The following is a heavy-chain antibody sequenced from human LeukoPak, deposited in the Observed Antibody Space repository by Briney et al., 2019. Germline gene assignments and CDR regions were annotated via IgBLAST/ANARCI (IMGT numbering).Heavy chain of an antibody. CDR2: VASRGGTT. Sequence: GGSLRLSCAASGFTFSSYAMSWVRQAPGKGLEWVSGVASRGGTTYYADSVKGRFTISRDNSRNTLSLQMNSLRAEDTAVYYCAKVRETTTMTPVGFDYWAREPWSPSPQ. J-gene: IGHJ4*02. D-gene: IGHD4-17*01. V-gene: IGHV3-23*01. CDR3: AKVRETTTMTPVGFDY. CDR1: GFTFSSYA.